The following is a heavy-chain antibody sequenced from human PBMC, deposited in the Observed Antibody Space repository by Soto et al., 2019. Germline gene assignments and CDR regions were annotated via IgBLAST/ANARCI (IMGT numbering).Heavy chain of an antibody. J-gene: IGHJ4*02. CDR2: ISWDGGNT. V-gene: IGHV3-43*01. Sequence: PGGSLRLSCAASGFTFDDYTMHWVRQAPGKGLEWVSLISWDGGNTYYADSVKGRFTISRDNSKNSLFLQMNNLRTEDTAFYYCARDLDFAFDYWGPGTLVTVSS. CDR3: ARDLDFAFDY. CDR1: GFTFDDYT.